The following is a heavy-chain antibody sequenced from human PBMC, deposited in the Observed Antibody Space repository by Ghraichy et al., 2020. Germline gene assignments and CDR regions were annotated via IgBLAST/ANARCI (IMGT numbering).Heavy chain of an antibody. J-gene: IGHJ4*02. Sequence: GGSLRLSCAASGFTFNNYGMHWVRQAPGKGLEWVAFIQYGADEQYYNDSVRGRFPIARDDAKNTLHLQMNSLRAEDTALYYCAKILSDLSGGGWGQGTLVTFSS. CDR1: GFTFNNYG. D-gene: IGHD3-10*02. CDR3: AKILSDLSGGG. V-gene: IGHV3-30*02. CDR2: IQYGADEQ.